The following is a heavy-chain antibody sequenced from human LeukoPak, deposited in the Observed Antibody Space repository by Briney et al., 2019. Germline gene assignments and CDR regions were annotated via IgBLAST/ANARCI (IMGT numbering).Heavy chain of an antibody. J-gene: IGHJ4*02. Sequence: PGGSLRLSCAASGFTFRNHWMGWVRQAPGKGLEWVANIKQDGGEKYYVDSVKGRFTISRDNAKNSLYLQMSSLRAEDTAVYYCARDRREYDSSDYYSYYFDYWGQGTLVTVSS. CDR3: ARDRREYDSSDYYSYYFDY. D-gene: IGHD3-22*01. CDR1: GFTFRNHW. V-gene: IGHV3-7*04. CDR2: IKQDGGEK.